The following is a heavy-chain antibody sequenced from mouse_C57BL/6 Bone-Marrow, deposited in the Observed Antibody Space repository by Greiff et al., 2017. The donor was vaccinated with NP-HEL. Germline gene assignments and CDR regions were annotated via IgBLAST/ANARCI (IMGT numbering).Heavy chain of an antibody. D-gene: IGHD1-1*01. Sequence: EVKLVESGGGLVQPGGSLKLSCAASGFTFSDYGMAWVRQAPRKGPEWVAFISNLAYSIYYADTVTGRFTISRENAKNTLYLEMSSLRSEDTAMYYCARHHYYGSRYAMDYWGQGTSVTVSS. J-gene: IGHJ4*01. CDR2: ISNLAYSI. V-gene: IGHV5-15*01. CDR1: GFTFSDYG. CDR3: ARHHYYGSRYAMDY.